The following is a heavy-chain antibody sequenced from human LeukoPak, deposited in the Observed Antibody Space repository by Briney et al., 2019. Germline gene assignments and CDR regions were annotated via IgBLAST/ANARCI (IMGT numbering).Heavy chain of an antibody. CDR3: ARAYPIYCSGGSCYSGHYFDY. Sequence: SETLSLSCAVFGGSFSDYQWSWIRQPPGKGLEWIGEINHTGSTNYNPSLKSRVTISADTSKKQFSLKLTSVTAADTAVYYCARAYPIYCSGGSCYSGHYFDYWGQGTLVTVSS. CDR2: INHTGST. CDR1: GGSFSDYQ. V-gene: IGHV4-34*01. D-gene: IGHD2-15*01. J-gene: IGHJ4*02.